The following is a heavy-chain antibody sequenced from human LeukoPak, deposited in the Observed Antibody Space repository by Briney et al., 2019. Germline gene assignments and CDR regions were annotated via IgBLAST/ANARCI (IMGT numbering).Heavy chain of an antibody. Sequence: PGGSLRLSCAASGFTFSSYGMSWVRQAPGKGLEWVSAISGSGSSTYYADSVKGRFTISRDNAKNSLYLQMNSLRAEDTAVYYCAREMLAAVAAQSWGQGTLVTVSS. CDR3: AREMLAAVAAQS. D-gene: IGHD6-19*01. V-gene: IGHV3-21*01. CDR2: ISGSGSST. CDR1: GFTFSSYG. J-gene: IGHJ5*02.